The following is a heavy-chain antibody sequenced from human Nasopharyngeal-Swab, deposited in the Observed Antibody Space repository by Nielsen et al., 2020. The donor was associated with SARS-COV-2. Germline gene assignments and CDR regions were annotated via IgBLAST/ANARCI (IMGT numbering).Heavy chain of an antibody. CDR3: ARGRVTMVRGVIGY. Sequence: ASVKVSCKASGYTFTSYDISWVRQATGQGLEWMGWMNPNSGNTGYAQKFQGRVTMTRNTSISTAYMELSSLRSEDTAVYYCARGRVTMVRGVIGYWGQGTLVTVSS. J-gene: IGHJ4*02. D-gene: IGHD3-10*01. V-gene: IGHV1-8*01. CDR2: MNPNSGNT. CDR1: GYTFTSYD.